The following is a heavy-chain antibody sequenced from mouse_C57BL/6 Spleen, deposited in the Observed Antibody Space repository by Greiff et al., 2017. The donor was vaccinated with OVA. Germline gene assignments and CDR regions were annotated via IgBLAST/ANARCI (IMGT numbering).Heavy chain of an antibody. CDR3: ARQLTKYDAMDY. Sequence: VQRVESGPGLVAPSQSLSITCTVSGFSLTSYGVDWVRQSPGTGLEWLGVIWGVGSPNYTSALKSRLSISKDNSKSQVFLKRNSLQTDDTARYYCARQLTKYDAMDYWGQGTSVTVSS. D-gene: IGHD3-2*02. CDR2: IWGVGSP. CDR1: GFSLTSYG. J-gene: IGHJ4*01. V-gene: IGHV2-6*01.